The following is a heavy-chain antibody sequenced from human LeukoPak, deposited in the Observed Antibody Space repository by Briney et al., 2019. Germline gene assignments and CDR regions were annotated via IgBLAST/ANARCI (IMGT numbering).Heavy chain of an antibody. Sequence: ASVKVSCKASGYTFTSYYMHWVRQAPGQGLEWMGIINPSGGSTSYAQKFQGRVTMTRATSTSTVYMELSSLRSEDTAVYYCARRMATNNGLDYWGQGTLVTVSS. CDR1: GYTFTSYY. D-gene: IGHD5-24*01. V-gene: IGHV1-46*01. J-gene: IGHJ4*02. CDR3: ARRMATNNGLDY. CDR2: INPSGGST.